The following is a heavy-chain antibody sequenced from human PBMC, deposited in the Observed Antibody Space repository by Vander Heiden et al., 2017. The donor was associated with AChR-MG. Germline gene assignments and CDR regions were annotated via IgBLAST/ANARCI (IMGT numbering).Heavy chain of an antibody. CDR3: ARVAHVVVPAAIPYYFDY. CDR2: INPNSGGT. D-gene: IGHD2-2*01. V-gene: IGHV1-2*02. J-gene: IGHJ4*02. Sequence: VPLVQPGAEVKKPGASVKVSCKASGYTFTGYYMHWVRQAPGQGLEWMGWINPNSGGTNYAQKFQGRVTMTRDTSISTAYMELSRLRSDDTAVYYCARVAHVVVPAAIPYYFDYWGQGTLVTVSS. CDR1: GYTFTGYY.